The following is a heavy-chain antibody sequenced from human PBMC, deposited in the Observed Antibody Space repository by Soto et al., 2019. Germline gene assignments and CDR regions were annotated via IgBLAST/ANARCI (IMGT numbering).Heavy chain of an antibody. Sequence: SETLSLTCTVSGGSISSSSYYWGWIRQPPGKGLEWIGSIYYSGSTYYNPSLKSRVTISVDTSKNQFSLKLSSVTAADTAVYYCASHGSKYYYGSGSYRPFDYWGQGTLVTVSS. CDR3: ASHGSKYYYGSGSYRPFDY. V-gene: IGHV4-39*01. J-gene: IGHJ4*02. CDR1: GGSISSSSYY. CDR2: IYYSGST. D-gene: IGHD3-10*01.